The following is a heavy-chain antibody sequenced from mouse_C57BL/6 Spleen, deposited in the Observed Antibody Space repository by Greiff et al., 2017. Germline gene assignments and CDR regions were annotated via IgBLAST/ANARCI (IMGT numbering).Heavy chain of an antibody. CDR3: ARALLSWSYFDY. V-gene: IGHV5-4*03. Sequence: DVKLVESGGGLVKPGGSLKLSCAASGFTFSSYAMSWVRQTPEKRLEWVATISDGGSYTYYPDNVKGRFTISRDNAKNNLYLQMSHLKSEDTAMYYCARALLSWSYFDYWGQGTTLTVSS. CDR2: ISDGGSYT. CDR1: GFTFSSYA. J-gene: IGHJ2*01. D-gene: IGHD2-10*01.